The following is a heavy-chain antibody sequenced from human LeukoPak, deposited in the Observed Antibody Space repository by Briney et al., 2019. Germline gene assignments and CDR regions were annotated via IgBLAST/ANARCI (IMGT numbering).Heavy chain of an antibody. Sequence: GGSLRLSCAASGFTFSSYAMSWVRQAPGKGLEWVSSISSSSSYIYYADSVKGRFTISRDNSKNTLYLQMNSLRVEDTAVYHCAKDGGNYYDSGGSYLMRSYMDVWGRGTTVTVSS. J-gene: IGHJ6*03. CDR1: GFTFSSYA. D-gene: IGHD3-22*01. CDR2: ISSSSSYI. V-gene: IGHV3-21*01. CDR3: AKDGGNYYDSGGSYLMRSYMDV.